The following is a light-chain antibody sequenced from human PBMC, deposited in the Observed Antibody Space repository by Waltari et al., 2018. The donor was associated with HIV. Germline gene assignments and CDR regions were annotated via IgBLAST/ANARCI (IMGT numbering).Light chain of an antibody. Sequence: EIALTQSPGTLSLSPGERANLSCRASQTISSTYLAWYQQKPGQAPRLLIYGASNRATGIPDRFSGSGSGTDFTLTISSLEPEDCAVYYCQQYIGSPRTFGQGTKVELK. CDR3: QQYIGSPRT. CDR2: GAS. CDR1: QTISSTY. J-gene: IGKJ1*01. V-gene: IGKV3-20*01.